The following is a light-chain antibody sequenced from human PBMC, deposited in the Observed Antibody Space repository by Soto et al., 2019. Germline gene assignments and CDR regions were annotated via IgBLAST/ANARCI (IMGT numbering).Light chain of an antibody. V-gene: IGKV1-39*01. J-gene: IGKJ5*01. CDR3: QQSYSNPYT. CDR1: QSISSY. Sequence: DIQMPQSPSSLSASVGDRVTITCRASQSISSYLNWYQHKPGKAPNLVIHAASSLQSGVPSRFSGSGSGTDFTLTISSLQPEDFATYYCQQSYSNPYTFGQGTRLEIK. CDR2: AAS.